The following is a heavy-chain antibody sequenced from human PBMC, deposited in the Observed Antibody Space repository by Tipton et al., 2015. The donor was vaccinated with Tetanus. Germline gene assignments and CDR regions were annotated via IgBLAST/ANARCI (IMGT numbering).Heavy chain of an antibody. D-gene: IGHD1-26*01. V-gene: IGHV1-69*13. Sequence: QSGAEVKKPGASVKVSCKASGYTFTTYGITWVRQAPGQGLEWMGGIIPSLGSTTYAPKFQGRITITADEVTTTAYMEVSSLTSEDTAVFYCARGGSYLGIYYYYAMDVWGQGTTVTVSS. CDR3: ARGGSYLGIYYYYAMDV. CDR2: IIPSLGST. CDR1: GYTFTTYG. J-gene: IGHJ6*01.